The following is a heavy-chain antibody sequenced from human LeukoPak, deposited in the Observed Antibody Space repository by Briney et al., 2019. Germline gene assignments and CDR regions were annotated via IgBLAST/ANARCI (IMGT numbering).Heavy chain of an antibody. D-gene: IGHD3-22*01. CDR3: AKVPTAWDDSSGYTDY. V-gene: IGHV3-23*01. J-gene: IGHJ4*02. CDR1: GFTFSSYA. Sequence: PGGSLRLSCAASGFTFSSYAMSWVRQAPGKGVEWVSAISGSGGSTYYADSVKGRFTISRDNSKNTLYLQMNSLRAEDTAVYYCAKVPTAWDDSSGYTDYWGQGTLVTVSS. CDR2: ISGSGGST.